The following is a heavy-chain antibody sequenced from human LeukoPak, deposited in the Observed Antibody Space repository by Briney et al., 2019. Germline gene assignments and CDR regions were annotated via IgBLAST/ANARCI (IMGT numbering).Heavy chain of an antibody. CDR1: GFTFSDYY. V-gene: IGHV3-11*01. CDR3: ARGGYCNSTTCYLNDWFDP. Sequence: PGGSLRLSCAASGFTFSDYYMSWIRQAPGKGLEWVSYISSSGSTIYYANSVKGRFTISRDNTKNSLYLQMNSLRAEDTAVYYCARGGYCNSTTCYLNDWFDPWGQGTLVTVSS. CDR2: ISSSGSTI. J-gene: IGHJ5*02. D-gene: IGHD2-2*01.